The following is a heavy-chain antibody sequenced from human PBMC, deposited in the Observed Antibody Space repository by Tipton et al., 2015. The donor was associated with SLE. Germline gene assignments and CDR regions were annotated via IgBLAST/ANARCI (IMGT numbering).Heavy chain of an antibody. Sequence: TLSLTCAVYGGSFSGYYWNWIRQPPGKGLEWIGEINHSGSTNYNPSLKGRVTISVDTSKNQFSLRLSSVTAADTAVYYCARVPGLERSYSYFYYMDVWGKGTTVTVSS. D-gene: IGHD1-1*01. CDR1: GGSFSGYY. CDR2: INHSGST. V-gene: IGHV4-34*01. J-gene: IGHJ6*03. CDR3: ARVPGLERSYSYFYYMDV.